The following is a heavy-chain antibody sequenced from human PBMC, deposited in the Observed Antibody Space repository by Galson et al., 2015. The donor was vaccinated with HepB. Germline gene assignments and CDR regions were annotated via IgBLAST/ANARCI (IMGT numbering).Heavy chain of an antibody. D-gene: IGHD1-26*01. CDR1: GFISSNFG. CDR3: TSGKPPIIMGSTTGDFES. CDR2: ITYDGSDK. J-gene: IGHJ4*02. Sequence: SLRLSCAASGFISSNFGIHWVRQAPGKGLEWVAGITYDGSDKYYADSVRGRFTVSRVNSKNTLYLEMNNLRPEDTAVYFCTSGKPPIIMGSTTGDFESWGQGAQVTVSS. V-gene: IGHV3-30*03.